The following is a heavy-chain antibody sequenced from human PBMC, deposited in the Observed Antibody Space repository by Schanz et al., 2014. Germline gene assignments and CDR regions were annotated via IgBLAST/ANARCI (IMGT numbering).Heavy chain of an antibody. D-gene: IGHD2-2*01. CDR1: GFAFSVYG. CDR3: AKDSTHIDIVLVPTAIDY. CDR2: ISNDGSIK. V-gene: IGHV3-30*18. Sequence: VQLVESGGGLVQPGGSLRLSCAASGFAFSVYGMHWVRQAPGKGPEWVALISNDGSIKYYADSVEGRFTISRDNSRNTLYLQMNSLRTEDTAVYYCAKDSTHIDIVLVPTAIDYWGQGTLVTVSS. J-gene: IGHJ4*02.